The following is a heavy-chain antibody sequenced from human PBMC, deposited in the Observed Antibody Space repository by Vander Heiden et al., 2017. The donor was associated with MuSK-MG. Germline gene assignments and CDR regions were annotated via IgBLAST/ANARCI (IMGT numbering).Heavy chain of an antibody. V-gene: IGHV3-23*01. D-gene: IGHD4-17*01. CDR2: ISGSGGST. CDR1: GFTFSSYA. Sequence: EVQLLESGGGLVQPGGSLRLSCAASGFTFSSYAMSWVRQAPGKGLEWVSAISGSGGSTYYADSVKGRFTISRDNSKNTLYLKMNSLRAEDTAVYYCAKGVYGGDAFDPWGQGTLVTVSS. J-gene: IGHJ5*02. CDR3: AKGVYGGDAFDP.